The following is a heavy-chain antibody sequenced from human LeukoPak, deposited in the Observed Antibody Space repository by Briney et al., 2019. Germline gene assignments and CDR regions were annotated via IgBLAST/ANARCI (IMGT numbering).Heavy chain of an antibody. J-gene: IGHJ4*02. CDR1: GGSISSSSYY. V-gene: IGHV4-39*07. D-gene: IGHD4-17*01. CDR3: AREREGPYGYLDY. CDR2: IYYRGST. Sequence: SETLSLTCTVSGGSISSSSYYWGWIRQPPGKGLEWIGSIYYRGSTYYNPSPKSRVTISVDTAKNQFSLKLSSVTAADTAVYYCAREREGPYGYLDYWGQGTLVIVSS.